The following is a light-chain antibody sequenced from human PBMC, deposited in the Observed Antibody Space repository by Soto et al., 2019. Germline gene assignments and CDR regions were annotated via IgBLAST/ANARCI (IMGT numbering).Light chain of an antibody. J-gene: IGKJ1*01. CDR3: HQTYITPWM. CDR2: AAS. Sequence: DIQMTQSPSSLSPSVGDRVTITCRASQSISTYLNWYQQKPGKAPKLLIYAASSLESGVPSRFTGSGSGTDFTLTISSLQPEDFATYFCHQTYITPWMFGQGTRWIS. CDR1: QSISTY. V-gene: IGKV1-39*01.